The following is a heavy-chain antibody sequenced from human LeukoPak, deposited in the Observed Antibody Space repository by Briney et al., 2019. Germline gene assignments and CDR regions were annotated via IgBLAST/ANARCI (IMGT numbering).Heavy chain of an antibody. Sequence: GGSLRLSCAASGFTFSSYGMHWVRQAPGKGLEWVAFIRYDGSNKYYADSVKGRFTISRDNSKNTLYLQMNSLRAEDTAVYYCASCSATSCYYYYGMDVWGQGTTVTVSS. V-gene: IGHV3-30*02. CDR1: GFTFSSYG. J-gene: IGHJ6*02. CDR2: IRYDGSNK. CDR3: ASCSATSCYYYYGMDV. D-gene: IGHD2-2*01.